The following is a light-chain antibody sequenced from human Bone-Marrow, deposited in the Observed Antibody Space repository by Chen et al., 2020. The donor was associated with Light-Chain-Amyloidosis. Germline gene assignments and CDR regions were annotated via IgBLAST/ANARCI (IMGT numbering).Light chain of an antibody. V-gene: IGLV2-14*01. J-gene: IGLJ1*01. CDR2: EVT. CDR1: SSDVGGDNH. CDR3: SSYTITNTLV. Sequence: QSALTQPASVSGSPGQSITISCTGTSSDVGGDNHVSWYQQHPDKGPKLMIYEVTNRPSWVPDRFSGSKSDNTASLTISGLQTEAEADYFCSSYTITNTLVFGSGTRVTVL.